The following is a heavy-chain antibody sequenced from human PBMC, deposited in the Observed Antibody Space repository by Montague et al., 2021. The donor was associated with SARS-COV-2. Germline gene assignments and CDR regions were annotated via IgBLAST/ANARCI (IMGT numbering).Heavy chain of an antibody. V-gene: IGHV3-21*01. D-gene: IGHD2-2*02. CDR3: ARDHTSMGFDY. Sequence: SLRLSCAASGFTFSNYNMNWVRQAPGKGLEWVSPVSYSSTDTYYADSVKGRFSISRDNAQNSLSLQMNNLRADDTAVYYCARDHTSMGFDYWGQGTLVTVSS. J-gene: IGHJ4*02. CDR1: GFTFSNYN. CDR2: VSYSSTDT.